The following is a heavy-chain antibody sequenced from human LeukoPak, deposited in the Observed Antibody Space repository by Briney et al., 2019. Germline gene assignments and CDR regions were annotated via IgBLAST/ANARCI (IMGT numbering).Heavy chain of an antibody. CDR1: GYSFFSNYW. CDR3: ARPAHCGSDCLAV. V-gene: IGHV5-51*01. Sequence: GESLKISCKAYGYSFFSNYWIAWVRQMPGKGLEWMGFISPADSDTRYSPSFQGQVTISADKSINTAYLQWSSLKASDTAMYYCARPAHCGSDCLAVWGQGTLVTVSS. CDR2: ISPADSDT. D-gene: IGHD2-21*02. J-gene: IGHJ4*02.